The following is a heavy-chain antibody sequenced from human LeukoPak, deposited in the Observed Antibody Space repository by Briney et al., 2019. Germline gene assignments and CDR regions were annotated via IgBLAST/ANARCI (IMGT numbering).Heavy chain of an antibody. V-gene: IGHV4-59*01. Sequence: SETLSLTCTVSGGSISSYYWSWIRQPPGKGLEWIGYIYYSGSTNYKPSLKSRVTISVDTSKNQISLKLSSVTAADTAVYYCARDRRYYDTSGTVYYDAMDVWGQGTTVTVSS. J-gene: IGHJ6*02. D-gene: IGHD3-22*01. CDR2: IYYSGST. CDR3: ARDRRYYDTSGTVYYDAMDV. CDR1: GGSISSYY.